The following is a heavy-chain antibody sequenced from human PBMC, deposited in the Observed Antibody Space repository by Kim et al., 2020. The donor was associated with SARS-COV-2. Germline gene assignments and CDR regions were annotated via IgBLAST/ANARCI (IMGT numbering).Heavy chain of an antibody. CDR3: ARDYGEYYFDY. Sequence: TFYADSVKGRFTISRDKSKNTLYLQMNSLRAEDTAVYYCARDYGEYYFDYWGQGTLVTVSS. J-gene: IGHJ4*02. V-gene: IGHV3-53*01. D-gene: IGHD3-16*01. CDR2: T.